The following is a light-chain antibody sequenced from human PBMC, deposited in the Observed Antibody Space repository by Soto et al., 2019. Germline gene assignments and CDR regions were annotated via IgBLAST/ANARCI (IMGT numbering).Light chain of an antibody. CDR1: PSVTNY. J-gene: IGKJ5*01. V-gene: IGKV3-11*01. Sequence: EIVLTQSPATLSLSPGERATLSCRASPSVTNYLAWYHQKPGQAPRLVIYGAFNRATGIPARFSGSGSGTDFTLTISSLEPEDFAVYYCQQRSNWPPITFGQGTRLEIK. CDR2: GAF. CDR3: QQRSNWPPIT.